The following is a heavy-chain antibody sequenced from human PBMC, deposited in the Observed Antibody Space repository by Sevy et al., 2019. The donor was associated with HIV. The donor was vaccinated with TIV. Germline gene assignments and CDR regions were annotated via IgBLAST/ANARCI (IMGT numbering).Heavy chain of an antibody. D-gene: IGHD6-13*01. J-gene: IGHJ6*02. Sequence: ASVKVSCKASGYTLSSYDIYWVRQATGQGLEWMGWMNPDSGRRGYAPKFQGRVTMTTNTSIGTAYMGLRSLRSEDSAVYYYARADLDSSTFFYYYGMDVWGQGTTVTVSS. CDR2: MNPDSGRR. CDR3: ARADLDSSTFFYYYGMDV. V-gene: IGHV1-8*01. CDR1: GYTLSSYD.